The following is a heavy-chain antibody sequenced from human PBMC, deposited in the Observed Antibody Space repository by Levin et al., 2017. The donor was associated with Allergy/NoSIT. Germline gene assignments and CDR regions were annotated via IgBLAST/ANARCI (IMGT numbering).Heavy chain of an antibody. CDR2: IYHSGST. V-gene: IGHV4-38-2*01. Sequence: SQTLSLTCAVSGYSISSGYYWGWIRQPPGKGLEWIGSIYHSGSTYYNPSLKSRVTISVDTSKNQFSLKLSSVTAADTAVYYCARSPLSYSSGWDWFDPWGQGTLVTVSS. CDR1: GYSISSGYY. D-gene: IGHD6-19*01. CDR3: ARSPLSYSSGWDWFDP. J-gene: IGHJ5*02.